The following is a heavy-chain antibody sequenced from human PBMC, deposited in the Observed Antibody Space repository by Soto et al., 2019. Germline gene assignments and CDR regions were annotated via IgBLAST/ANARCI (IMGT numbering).Heavy chain of an antibody. CDR3: AKGRGSSWQHHYMDV. CDR1: GFTFSSIA. Sequence: PGGSLRLSCAASGFTFSSIAMTWVRQAPEKGLEWVSAISGSGARTYDADSVKGRFTISRDNSKNTVHLQMNSLRADDTAVYYCAKGRGSSWQHHYMDVWGRGTTVTVSS. V-gene: IGHV3-23*01. J-gene: IGHJ6*03. CDR2: ISGSGART. D-gene: IGHD6-13*01.